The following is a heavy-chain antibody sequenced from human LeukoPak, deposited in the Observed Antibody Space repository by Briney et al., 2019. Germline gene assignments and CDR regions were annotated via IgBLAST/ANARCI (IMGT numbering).Heavy chain of an antibody. J-gene: IGHJ5*02. CDR3: VRGGSYTFDP. CDR1: GFTLSHYW. Sequence: PGGSLRLSCSAFGFTLSHYWMTWVRQAPGKGLEWVASIKEDGSEKSYVDSVKGLFTISRDNAKNSLYLQMNSLGAEDTAVDYCVRGGSYTFDPWGQGILVTVSS. D-gene: IGHD1-26*01. CDR2: IKEDGSEK. V-gene: IGHV3-7*01.